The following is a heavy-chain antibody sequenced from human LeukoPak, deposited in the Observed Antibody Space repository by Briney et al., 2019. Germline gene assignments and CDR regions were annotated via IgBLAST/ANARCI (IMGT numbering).Heavy chain of an antibody. V-gene: IGHV4-39*07. D-gene: IGHD3-10*01. CDR3: ARIPSIALSRTRVRGVISAFDI. CDR1: GGSISRSSYY. CDR2: IYYSGST. J-gene: IGHJ3*02. Sequence: PSETLSLTCTASGGSISRSSYYWGWIRQPPGKGLEWVGSIYYSGSTYYNPSLNSRVTISVDTSKNQFSLKLSSVTAADTAVYYCARIPSIALSRTRVRGVISAFDIWGQGTMVTVSS.